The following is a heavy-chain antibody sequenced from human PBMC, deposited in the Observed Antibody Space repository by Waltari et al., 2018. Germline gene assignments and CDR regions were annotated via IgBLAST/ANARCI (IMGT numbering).Heavy chain of an antibody. CDR2: VIPIFGTA. CDR1: GGTFSSYA. CDR3: ARPSTVTTLYYYYYGMDV. Sequence: QVQLVQSGAEVKKPGSSVKVSCKASGGTFSSYAISWVRQAPGQGLEWMGGVIPIFGTANYAQKFQGRVTITTDESTSTAYMELSSLRSEDTAVYYCARPSTVTTLYYYYYGMDVWGQGTTVTVSS. V-gene: IGHV1-69*05. J-gene: IGHJ6*02. D-gene: IGHD4-17*01.